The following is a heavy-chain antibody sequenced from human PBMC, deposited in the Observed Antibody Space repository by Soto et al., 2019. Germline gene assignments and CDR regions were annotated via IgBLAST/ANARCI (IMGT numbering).Heavy chain of an antibody. CDR3: ARRGYDILTGYYYFDY. CDR1: GFTFTSRW. J-gene: IGHJ4*02. CDR2: IWYDGSNK. V-gene: IGHV3-33*08. D-gene: IGHD3-9*01. Sequence: GGSLRLSCAASGFTFTSRWMSWVRQAPGKGLEWVAVIWYDGSNKYYADSVRGRFTISRDNSKNTLYLQMNSLRAEDTAVYYCARRGYDILTGYYYFDYWGQGTLVTVS.